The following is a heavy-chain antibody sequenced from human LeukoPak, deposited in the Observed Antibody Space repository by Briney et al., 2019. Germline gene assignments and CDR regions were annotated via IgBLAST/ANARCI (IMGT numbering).Heavy chain of an antibody. Sequence: PSETLSLTCTVSGGSISSSGYYWSWIRQPAAKGLEWIGRIYTSGSTTYNPSLKSRVTISVDKSKNQFSLKLSSVTAADTAVYYCARDRGRDGYNFDYWGQGTLVTVSS. CDR2: IYTSGST. CDR3: ARDRGRDGYNFDY. J-gene: IGHJ4*02. V-gene: IGHV4-61*02. CDR1: GGSISSSGYY. D-gene: IGHD5-24*01.